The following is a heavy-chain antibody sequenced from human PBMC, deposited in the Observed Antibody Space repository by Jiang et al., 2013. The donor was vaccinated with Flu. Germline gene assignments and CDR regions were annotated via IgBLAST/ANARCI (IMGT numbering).Heavy chain of an antibody. CDR2: IIPIFGTA. V-gene: IGHV1-69*01. D-gene: IGHD1/OR15-1a*01. Sequence: PGSSVRVSCKASGGTFSSYAISWVRQAPGQGLEWMGGIIPIFGTANYAQKFQGRVTITADESTSTAYMELSSLRSEDTAVYYCARVNREGSYYFDYWGQGTLVTVSS. CDR1: GGTFSSYA. CDR3: ARVNREGSYYFDY. J-gene: IGHJ4*02.